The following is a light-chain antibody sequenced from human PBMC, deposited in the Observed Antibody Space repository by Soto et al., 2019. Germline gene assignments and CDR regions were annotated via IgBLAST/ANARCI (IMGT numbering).Light chain of an antibody. J-gene: IGKJ4*01. Sequence: DIQMTQSPSSLSASVGDRVTITCRASQSINSYLNWYQQKPGKAPKLLIYAASSLQSGVPSRFSGSGYGTDFTLTISSLQPEDFATYYCQQSYSAPPRTFGGGTKVEIK. V-gene: IGKV1-39*01. CDR3: QQSYSAPPRT. CDR2: AAS. CDR1: QSINSY.